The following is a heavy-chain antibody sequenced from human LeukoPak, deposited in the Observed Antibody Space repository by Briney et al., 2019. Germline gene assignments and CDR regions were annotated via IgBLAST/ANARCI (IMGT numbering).Heavy chain of an antibody. J-gene: IGHJ3*02. V-gene: IGHV3-33*01. CDR2: IWYDGRNK. Sequence: HPGGSLRLSCAASGFTFSSYGMHWVRQAPGKGLEWVAVIWYDGRNKHYADSVKGRFTISRDNARNTLFLQMNSLRADDAAVYYCARASSKQLAGYLPDGFDIWGQGTMVTVSS. CDR3: ARASSKQLAGYLPDGFDI. CDR1: GFTFSSYG. D-gene: IGHD3-9*01.